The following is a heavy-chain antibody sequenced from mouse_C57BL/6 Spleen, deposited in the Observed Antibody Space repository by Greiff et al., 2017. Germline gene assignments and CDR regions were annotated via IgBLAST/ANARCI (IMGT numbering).Heavy chain of an antibody. Sequence: QVQLQQPGTELVKPGASVKLSCKASGYTFTSYWMHWVKQRPGQGLEWIGNINPSNGGTNYNEKFKSKATLTVDKSSSTAYMQLSSLTSEDSAVYYCARSPIYDSYYIPYWYFDVWGTGTTVTVSS. CDR2: INPSNGGT. CDR3: ARSPIYDSYYIPYWYFDV. CDR1: GYTFTSYW. J-gene: IGHJ1*03. D-gene: IGHD2-3*01. V-gene: IGHV1-53*01.